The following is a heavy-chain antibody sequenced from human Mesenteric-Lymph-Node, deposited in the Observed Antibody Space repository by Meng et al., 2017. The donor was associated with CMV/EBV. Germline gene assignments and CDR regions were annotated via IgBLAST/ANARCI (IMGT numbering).Heavy chain of an antibody. D-gene: IGHD5-18*01. V-gene: IGHV1-18*04. CDR2: ISAYNGNT. CDR1: GYTFTSYG. Sequence: CKGSGYTFTSYGISWVRQAPGQGLEWMGWISAYNGNTNYAQKLQGRLTMTTDTSTTTAYMELRSLRSDDTAMYFCTKYRDTAMGYFDYWGQGTLVTVSS. J-gene: IGHJ4*02. CDR3: TKYRDTAMGYFDY.